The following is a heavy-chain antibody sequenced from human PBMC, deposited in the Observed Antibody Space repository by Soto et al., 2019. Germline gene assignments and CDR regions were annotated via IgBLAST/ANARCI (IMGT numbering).Heavy chain of an antibody. CDR2: ISYDGSNK. Sequence: QVQLVESGGGVVQPGRSLRLSCAASGFTFSSYGMHWVRQAPGKGLEWVAVISYDGSNKYYADSVKGRYTISRDNSKNARYLQMNSLIAEDTAVYYCAKEGRSGYLHYFDYWGQGTLVTVSS. V-gene: IGHV3-30*18. CDR3: AKEGRSGYLHYFDY. D-gene: IGHD3-22*01. J-gene: IGHJ4*02. CDR1: GFTFSSYG.